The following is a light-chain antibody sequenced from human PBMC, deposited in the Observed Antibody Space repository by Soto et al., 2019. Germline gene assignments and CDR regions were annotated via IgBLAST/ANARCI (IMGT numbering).Light chain of an antibody. Sequence: QSVLTQPPSVSGSPGQSVTNSCTGTSSDVGSYNRVSWYQQSPGTAPKLMIYEVSNRPSGVPDRFSGSKSGNTASLTISGLQAEDEGDYYCSSYTSSSAPGVFGTGTKLTVL. J-gene: IGLJ1*01. V-gene: IGLV2-18*02. CDR3: SSYTSSSAPGV. CDR1: SSDVGSYNR. CDR2: EVS.